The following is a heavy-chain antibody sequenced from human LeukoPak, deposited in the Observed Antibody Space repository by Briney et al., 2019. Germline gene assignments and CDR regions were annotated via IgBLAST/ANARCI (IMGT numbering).Heavy chain of an antibody. D-gene: IGHD3-10*01. CDR3: AKLGGGSGSPYY. V-gene: IGHV3-15*01. CDR1: GFTFSNAW. CDR2: IKSKTDGGTT. J-gene: IGHJ4*02. Sequence: GGSLRLSCAASGFTFSNAWMSWVRQAPGKGLEWVGRIKSKTDGGTTDYAAPVKGRFTISRDNSKNTLYLQMNSLRAEDTAVYYCAKLGGGSGSPYYWGQGTLVTVSS.